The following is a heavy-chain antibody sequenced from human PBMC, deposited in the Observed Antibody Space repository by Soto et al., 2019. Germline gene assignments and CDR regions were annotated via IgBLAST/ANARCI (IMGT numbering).Heavy chain of an antibody. J-gene: IGHJ6*02. CDR2: ISSSSSTI. V-gene: IGHV3-48*02. D-gene: IGHD5-12*01. CDR3: ARDPEVATIYYYYGMDV. CDR1: GFTFSSYS. Sequence: PGGSLRLSCAASGFTFSSYSMNWVRQAPGKGLEWVSYISSSSSTIYYADSVKGRFTISRDNAKNSLYLQTNSLRDEDTAVYYCARDPEVATIYYYYGMDVWGQGTTVTVSS.